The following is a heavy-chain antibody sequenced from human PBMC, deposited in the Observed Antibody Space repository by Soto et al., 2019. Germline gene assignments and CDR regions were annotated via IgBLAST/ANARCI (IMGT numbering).Heavy chain of an antibody. Sequence: EVQLVESGGGLVQPGGSLRLSCAASGFTVSSNYVSWVRQAPGKGLEWVSVIYSGGSTYYADSVKGRFTISRHNTKNTLYLQMNSLRAEDTAVYYGARAPMMGPSDYWGQGTLVTVSS. D-gene: IGHD3-22*01. CDR2: IYSGGST. CDR1: GFTVSSNY. CDR3: ARAPMMGPSDY. J-gene: IGHJ4*02. V-gene: IGHV3-53*04.